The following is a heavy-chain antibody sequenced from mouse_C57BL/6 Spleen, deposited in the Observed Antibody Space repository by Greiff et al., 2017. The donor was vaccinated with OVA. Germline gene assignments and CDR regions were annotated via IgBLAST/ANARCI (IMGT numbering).Heavy chain of an antibody. V-gene: IGHV14-2*01. D-gene: IGHD2-1*01. CDR2: IDPEDGET. Sequence: VQLQQSGAELVKPGASVKLSCTASGFNIKDYYMHWVKQRPEQGLEWIGRIDPEDGETKYAPKFQGQATITADTSSTTAYLQLSSLTSEDTAVYYCARDYYGNYEDCWYFDVWGTGTTVTVSS. CDR3: ARDYYGNYEDCWYFDV. CDR1: GFNIKDYY. J-gene: IGHJ1*03.